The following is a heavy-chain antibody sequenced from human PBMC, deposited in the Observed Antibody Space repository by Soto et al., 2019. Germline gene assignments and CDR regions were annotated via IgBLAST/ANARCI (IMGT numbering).Heavy chain of an antibody. J-gene: IGHJ4*02. D-gene: IGHD1-26*01. CDR3: AHAYGGRSLY. V-gene: IGHV2-5*02. Sequence: QITLKESGPTLVKPTQTLTLTCTFSGFSLPTDRVGVGWIRQPPGKALEWLAVIYWDDSKTYRPSLKSRLTNTKDTSKNQVALTMTDMDPVETATYYCAHAYGGRSLYWGQGTLVTVSS. CDR2: IYWDDSK. CDR1: GFSLPTDRVG.